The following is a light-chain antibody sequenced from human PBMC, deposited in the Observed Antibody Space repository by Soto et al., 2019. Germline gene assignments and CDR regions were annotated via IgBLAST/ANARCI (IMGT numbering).Light chain of an antibody. CDR2: DAS. J-gene: IGKJ4*01. CDR1: QSINRH. V-gene: IGKV3-11*02. CDR3: QQPCPLAPMI. Sequence: DIVLTLTTATQSLSPGERATLSCRASQSINRHLAWYRQKLGQAPRLLIYDASIMATGLPATCTGSRSRRAFTLTISNLEPEDFGVPYCQQPCPLAPMIFGGGTKVDIK.